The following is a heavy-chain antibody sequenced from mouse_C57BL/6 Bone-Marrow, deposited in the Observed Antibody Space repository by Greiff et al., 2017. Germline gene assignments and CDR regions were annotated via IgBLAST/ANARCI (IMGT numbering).Heavy chain of an antibody. D-gene: IGHD1-1*01. CDR2: IRLKSDNYAT. CDR3: TATVVATDYFDY. J-gene: IGHJ2*01. V-gene: IGHV6-3*01. Sequence: EVQLVESGGGLVQPGGSMKLSCVASGFTFSNYWMNWVRQSPEKGLEWVAQIRLKSDNYATHYAESVKGRFTISRDDSKSSVYLQMNNLRAEDTGIYYCTATVVATDYFDYWGQGTTLTVSS. CDR1: GFTFSNYW.